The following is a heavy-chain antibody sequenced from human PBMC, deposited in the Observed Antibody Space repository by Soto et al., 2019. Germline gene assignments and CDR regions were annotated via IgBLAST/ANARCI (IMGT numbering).Heavy chain of an antibody. CDR1: GFTFHDYP. D-gene: IGHD6-19*01. CDR3: AKDRVPGWYGGSCDS. Sequence: GGSQRLSGAASGFTFHDYPMHWVRQTPGKGLEWVAGINWNSGGIGYADSVKGRFTISRDNAKNSLFLQMTSLRTEDTAFYYCAKDRVPGWYGGSCDSWGQGTLVTFSS. J-gene: IGHJ5*01. CDR2: INWNSGGI. V-gene: IGHV3-9*01.